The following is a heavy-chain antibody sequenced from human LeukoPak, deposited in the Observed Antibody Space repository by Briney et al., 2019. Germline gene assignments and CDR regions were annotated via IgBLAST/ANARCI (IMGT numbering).Heavy chain of an antibody. Sequence: ASVKVSCKASGYTFNNYDINWVRQATGQGLEWMGWMNPNSGNTGSAQKFQARVTITRNTSISTAYMELSSLRSEDTAVYYCARGPSAAHSDYYYYMDVWGTGTTVTVS. D-gene: IGHD2-2*01. CDR2: MNPNSGNT. J-gene: IGHJ6*03. CDR1: GYTFNNYD. CDR3: ARGPSAAHSDYYYYMDV. V-gene: IGHV1-8*03.